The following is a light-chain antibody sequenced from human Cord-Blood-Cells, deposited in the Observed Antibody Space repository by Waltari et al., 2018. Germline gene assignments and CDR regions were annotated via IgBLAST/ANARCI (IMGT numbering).Light chain of an antibody. CDR2: DAS. CDR1: QDISNY. J-gene: IGKJ1*01. V-gene: IGKV1-33*01. CDR3: QQYDNLPTWT. Sequence: DIQMTQSPSSLSASVGDRVTITCQASQDISNYLNWYQQKPGKAPKLLIYDASNLETGVPSRFSGSASGTDFTVTISSLQPEDIATYYCQQYDNLPTWTFGQGTKVEIK.